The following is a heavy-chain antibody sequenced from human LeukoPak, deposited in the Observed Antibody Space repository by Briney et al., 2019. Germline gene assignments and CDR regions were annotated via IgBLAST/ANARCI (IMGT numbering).Heavy chain of an antibody. J-gene: IGHJ5*02. D-gene: IGHD6-13*01. CDR1: GGTFSSYA. CDR2: IIPIFGTA. CDR3: ARADLTSLSSSWYFSRFDP. V-gene: IGHV1-69*01. Sequence: SVKVSCKASGGTFSSYAISWVRQAPGQGLEWMGGIIPIFGTANYAQKFQGRVTITADESTSTAYMELSSLRSEDTAVYYCARADLTSLSSSWYFSRFDPWGQGTLVTVSS.